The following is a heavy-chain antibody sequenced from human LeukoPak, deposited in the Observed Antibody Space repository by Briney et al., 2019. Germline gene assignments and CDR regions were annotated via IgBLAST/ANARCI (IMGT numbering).Heavy chain of an antibody. CDR3: AKDASYYYDSSGYYSFDY. Sequence: GGSLRLSCAASGFTFDDYAMHWVRQAPGKGLEWVSGISWNSGSIGYADSVKGRFTISRDNAKNSLYLQMSSLRAEDTALYYCAKDASYYYDSSGYYSFDYWGQGTLVTVSS. D-gene: IGHD3-22*01. CDR2: ISWNSGSI. J-gene: IGHJ4*02. V-gene: IGHV3-9*01. CDR1: GFTFDDYA.